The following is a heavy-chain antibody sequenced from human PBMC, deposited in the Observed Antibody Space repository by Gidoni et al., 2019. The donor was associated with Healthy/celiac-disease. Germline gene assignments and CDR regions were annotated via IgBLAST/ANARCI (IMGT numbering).Heavy chain of an antibody. CDR3: ARDRYCSSTSCLHYYGMDV. CDR2: INPNSGGT. D-gene: IGHD2-2*01. V-gene: IGHV1-2*04. Sequence: QVQLVQSGAEVKKPGASVKVSCKASGYTFTGYYMHWVRQAPGQGLEWMGWINPNSGGTNYAQKFQGWVTMTRDTSISTAYMELSRLRSDDTAVYYCARDRYCSSTSCLHYYGMDVWGQGTTVTVSS. CDR1: GYTFTGYY. J-gene: IGHJ6*02.